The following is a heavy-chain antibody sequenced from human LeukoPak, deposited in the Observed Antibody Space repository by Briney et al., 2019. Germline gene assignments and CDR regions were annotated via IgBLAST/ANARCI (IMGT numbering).Heavy chain of an antibody. CDR3: TRATRTYYYDSSGFPARFDP. CDR2: INPNSGDT. J-gene: IGHJ5*02. V-gene: IGHV1-2*02. Sequence: ASVKVSCKASGYTFTGHYIHWVRQAPGQGLEWMGWINPNSGDTNYAQKSQGRVTMTRDTSISTAYMELSRLTSDDTAVYYCTRATRTYYYDSSGFPARFDPWGQGTLVTVSS. D-gene: IGHD3-22*01. CDR1: GYTFTGHY.